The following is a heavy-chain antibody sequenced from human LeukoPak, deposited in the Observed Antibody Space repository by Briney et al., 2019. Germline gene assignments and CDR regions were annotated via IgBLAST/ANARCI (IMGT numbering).Heavy chain of an antibody. J-gene: IGHJ4*02. CDR3: ASSDVDIVATIGSFDY. CDR2: ITSSSNYI. CDR1: GFTFSSYS. Sequence: GGSLRLSCAASGFTFSSYSMHWVRQAPGKGLEWVSSITSSSNYIYYADSVKGRFTISRDNAKNSLDLQMNSLRVEDTAVYYCASSDVDIVATIGSFDYWGQGTLVTVSS. D-gene: IGHD5-12*01. V-gene: IGHV3-21*01.